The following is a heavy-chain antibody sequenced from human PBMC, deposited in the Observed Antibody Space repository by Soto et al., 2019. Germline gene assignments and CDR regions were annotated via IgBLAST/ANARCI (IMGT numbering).Heavy chain of an antibody. D-gene: IGHD2-15*01. CDR3: ARGPHCSGGSCYSDGFDP. CDR1: GGSFSGYY. V-gene: IGHV4-34*01. Sequence: QVQLQQWGAGLLKPSETLSLTCAVYGGSFSGYYWSWIRQPPGKGLEWIGEINHSGSTNYNPSLKSRVTISVDTSKNQFSLKLSSVTAADTAVYYCARGPHCSGGSCYSDGFDPWGQGTLVTVSS. CDR2: INHSGST. J-gene: IGHJ5*02.